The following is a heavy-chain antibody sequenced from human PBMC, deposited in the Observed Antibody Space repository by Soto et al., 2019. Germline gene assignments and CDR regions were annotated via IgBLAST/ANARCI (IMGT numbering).Heavy chain of an antibody. CDR1: GGSISTYY. V-gene: IGHV4-59*01. Sequence: SETLSLTCNISGGSISTYYWTWVRQSPGKGLEWIGYIYYSGSTNYNPSLKSRVTISVDTSKNQFSLKLSSVTAADTAVYYCARIRTGTFLLTLWVLDYFDYWGQGTLVTVS. J-gene: IGHJ4*02. D-gene: IGHD1-7*01. CDR2: IYYSGST. CDR3: ARIRTGTFLLTLWVLDYFDY.